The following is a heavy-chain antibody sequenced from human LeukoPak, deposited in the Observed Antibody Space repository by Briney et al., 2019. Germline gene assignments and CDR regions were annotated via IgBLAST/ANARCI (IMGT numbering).Heavy chain of an antibody. V-gene: IGHV3-30*02. Sequence: GGSLRLSCAASGFTFSSYGMHWVRQAPGKGLEWVAFIRYDGSDKYYADSVKGRFTISRDNSKNTLYLQMNSLRAEDTAVYYCAKEGLLWFGEVAPIDYWGQGTPVTVSS. D-gene: IGHD3-10*01. J-gene: IGHJ4*02. CDR1: GFTFSSYG. CDR3: AKEGLLWFGEVAPIDY. CDR2: IRYDGSDK.